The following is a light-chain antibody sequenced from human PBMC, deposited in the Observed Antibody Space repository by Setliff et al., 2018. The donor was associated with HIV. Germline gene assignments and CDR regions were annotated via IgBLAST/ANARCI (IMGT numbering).Light chain of an antibody. CDR2: AGS. CDR1: QDMNNY. V-gene: IGKV1-17*03. CDR3: LQHNKYPWT. J-gene: IGKJ1*01. Sequence: DIQMTQSPSAVSASVGDRVTITCRASQDMNNYVAWFQQEPGKVPKRLIYAGSFLESGVPSRFSGSGSGTEFTLTVSSLQPDDFATYYCLQHNKYPWTFGPGTKVDIK.